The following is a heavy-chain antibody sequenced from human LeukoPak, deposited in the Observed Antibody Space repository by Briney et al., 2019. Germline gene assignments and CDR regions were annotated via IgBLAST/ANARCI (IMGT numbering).Heavy chain of an antibody. J-gene: IGHJ4*02. D-gene: IGHD3-10*01. CDR1: GGSFSGYY. Sequence: PSETLSLTCAVYGGSFSGYYWSWIRQPPGKGLEWIGEINHSGSTNYNPSLKSRGTISVDTSKNQFSLKLSSVTAADTAVYYCARYGSGSYYVRDWGQGTLVTVSS. V-gene: IGHV4-34*01. CDR2: INHSGST. CDR3: ARYGSGSYYVRD.